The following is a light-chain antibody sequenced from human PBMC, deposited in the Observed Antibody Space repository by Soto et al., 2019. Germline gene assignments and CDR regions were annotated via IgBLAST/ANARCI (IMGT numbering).Light chain of an antibody. Sequence: EIVMTQSPATLSVSPGERVTLSCRASESVSNNVAWYQQKPGQAPRLLIYHAITRATSIPARFSGSGSGTELTLTISSLQSEDFAIYYCQQYNNWPLTFGGGTKVEI. J-gene: IGKJ4*01. CDR2: HAI. CDR3: QQYNNWPLT. CDR1: ESVSNN. V-gene: IGKV3-15*01.